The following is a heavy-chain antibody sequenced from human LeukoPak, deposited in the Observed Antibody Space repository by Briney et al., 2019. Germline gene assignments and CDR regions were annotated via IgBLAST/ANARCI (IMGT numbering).Heavy chain of an antibody. V-gene: IGHV3-30-3*01. CDR2: ISYDGSNK. CDR3: ARDPVPLTVTRGGYFDY. Sequence: GGSLRLSCAASGFTFSSYAMHWVRQAPGEGLEWVAVISYDGSNKYYADSVKGRFTISRDNSKNTLYLQMNSLRAEDTAVYYCARDPVPLTVTRGGYFDYWGQGTLVTVSS. J-gene: IGHJ4*02. D-gene: IGHD4-11*01. CDR1: GFTFSSYA.